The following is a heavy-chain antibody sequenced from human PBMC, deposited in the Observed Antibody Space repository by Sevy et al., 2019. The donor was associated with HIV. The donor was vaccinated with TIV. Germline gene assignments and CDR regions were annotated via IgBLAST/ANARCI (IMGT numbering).Heavy chain of an antibody. CDR2: IYHDGST. V-gene: IGHV4-38-2*02. J-gene: IGHJ3*02. CDR3: SSFGRLSSINDDTFEI. Sequence: SETLSLPCTVSGYSISSAYSWGWIRQPPGKGLEWIANIYHDGSTYYNPSFNSRVTISIDTSKNQFSLKLSSVTAADTAVYYCSSFGRLSSINDDTFEIWGQGTMVTVSS. D-gene: IGHD2-2*01. CDR1: GYSISSAYS.